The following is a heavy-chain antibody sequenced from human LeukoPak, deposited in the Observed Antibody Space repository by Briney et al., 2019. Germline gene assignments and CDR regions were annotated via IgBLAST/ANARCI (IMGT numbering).Heavy chain of an antibody. CDR2: ISYDESNK. Sequence: GGSLRLSCAASGFTFSSYGMHWVRQAPGKGLEWVAVISYDESNKYYADSVKGRFTISRDNSKNTLYLQMNSLRDEDTAVFYCARGRISGNDYWGQGALVTVSS. CDR3: ARGRISGNDY. D-gene: IGHD2-15*01. V-gene: IGHV3-30*03. J-gene: IGHJ4*02. CDR1: GFTFSSYG.